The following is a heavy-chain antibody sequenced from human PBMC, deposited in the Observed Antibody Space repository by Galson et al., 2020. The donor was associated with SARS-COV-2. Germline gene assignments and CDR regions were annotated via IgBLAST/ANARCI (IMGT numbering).Heavy chain of an antibody. D-gene: IGHD6-13*01. Sequence: ASVTVSRKASRYTFPSYGISWVRQAPPQGLEWMGWNSDYNGNTNYAQKLQGRVTMTTDTSTSKACMEPRGLRSDDTGVYYCAREGAAAGHYPFDYWGQGTLVTVSS. V-gene: IGHV1-18*04. CDR3: AREGAAAGHYPFDY. J-gene: IGHJ4*02. CDR1: RYTFPSYG. CDR2: NSDYNGNT.